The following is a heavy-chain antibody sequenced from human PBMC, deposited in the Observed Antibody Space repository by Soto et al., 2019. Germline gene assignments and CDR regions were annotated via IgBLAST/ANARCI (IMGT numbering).Heavy chain of an antibody. V-gene: IGHV3-23*01. Sequence: GGSLRLSCAASGFTFSNYVMNWVRQAPGKGLDWVSAISASGGSTYYADSVKGRFTISRDNSKNTLYLQMNSLRAEDTAVYYCASTRGDYRYYYYYMDVWGKGTTVTVSS. D-gene: IGHD4-17*01. J-gene: IGHJ6*03. CDR1: GFTFSNYV. CDR3: ASTRGDYRYYYYYMDV. CDR2: ISASGGST.